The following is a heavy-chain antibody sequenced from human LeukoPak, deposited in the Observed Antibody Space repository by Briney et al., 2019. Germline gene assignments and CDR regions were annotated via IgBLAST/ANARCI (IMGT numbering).Heavy chain of an antibody. V-gene: IGHV4-61*02. J-gene: IGHJ4*02. D-gene: IGHD2-2*01. CDR3: ARSGGDIVVVPAARYYFDY. Sequence: PSQTLSLTSTVSGGSISSCSYYWSWIRQPAGKGLEWIGRIYTSGSTNYNPSLKSRVTISVDTSKNQFSLKLSSVTAADTAVYYCARSGGDIVVVPAARYYFDYWGQGTLVTVSS. CDR1: GGSISSCSYY. CDR2: IYTSGST.